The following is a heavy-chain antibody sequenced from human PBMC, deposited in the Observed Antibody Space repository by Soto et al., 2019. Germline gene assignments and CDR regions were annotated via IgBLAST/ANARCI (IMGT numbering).Heavy chain of an antibody. J-gene: IGHJ6*02. Sequence: ASVKVSCKASGYTFTRYGISWVRQAPGQGLEWMGWISGYNGDTNYAQKFQDRVSMTIDTSTGTVYMELRSLTSDDTAVYYCAKNGQPPYYYYGRDVWG. CDR1: GYTFTRYG. CDR2: ISGYNGDT. V-gene: IGHV1-18*01. CDR3: AKNGQPPYYYYGRDV. D-gene: IGHD1-1*01.